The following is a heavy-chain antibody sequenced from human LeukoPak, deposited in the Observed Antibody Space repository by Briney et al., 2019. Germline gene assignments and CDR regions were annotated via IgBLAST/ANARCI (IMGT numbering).Heavy chain of an antibody. J-gene: IGHJ4*02. D-gene: IGHD1-26*01. CDR1: GFTFSSYA. CDR2: ISRDGGTT. Sequence: GGSLRLSCAASGFTFSSYAMTWVRQAPGKGLELVSTISRDGGTTYYPDSVKGRFTISRDNSKNTLYLQMNCLRAEDTAVYYCAKARGLGIVGAHFDYWGQGTLVTVSS. V-gene: IGHV3-23*01. CDR3: AKARGLGIVGAHFDY.